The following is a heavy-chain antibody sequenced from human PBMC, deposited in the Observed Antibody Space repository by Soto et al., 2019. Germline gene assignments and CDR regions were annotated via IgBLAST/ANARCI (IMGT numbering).Heavy chain of an antibody. J-gene: IGHJ4*02. CDR2: LYSGGST. CDR3: AREPRNRIAGSTTSEDY. V-gene: IGHV3-66*01. CDR1: GFTVSSNY. D-gene: IGHD1-7*01. Sequence: EVQLVESGGGLVQPGGSLRLSCAASGFTVSSNYMSWVRQAPGKGLECVSVLYSGGSTYYADSVKGRFTISRDSSKNTLYIHMNSLRDEDTAVYYCAREPRNRIAGSTTSEDYWGQGPLVIVSS.